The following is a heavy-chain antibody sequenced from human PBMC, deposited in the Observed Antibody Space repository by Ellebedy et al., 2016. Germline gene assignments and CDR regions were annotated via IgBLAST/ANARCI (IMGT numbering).Heavy chain of an antibody. D-gene: IGHD6-13*01. CDR3: ARSLYSSSWYAPYYYYGMDV. CDR1: GYTFTSYV. CDR2: INAGNGNT. Sequence: ASVKVSCKASGYTFTSYVMHWVRQAPGQRLEWMGWINAGNGNTKYSQKFQGRVTITRDTSASTAYMELSSLRSEDTAVYYCARSLYSSSWYAPYYYYGMDVWGQGTTVTVSS. J-gene: IGHJ6*02. V-gene: IGHV1-3*01.